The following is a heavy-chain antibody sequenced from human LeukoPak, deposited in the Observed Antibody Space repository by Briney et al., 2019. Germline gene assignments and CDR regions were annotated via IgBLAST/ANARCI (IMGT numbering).Heavy chain of an antibody. Sequence: GGSLRLSCAASGFTFSSFAMTWVRQAPGKGLEWVSSISGSGGSTYYADSVKGRFTISRDNSKNTMYLQMNSLRAEDTAVYYCAREGRGYSYGRHIYDAFDIWGQGTMVTVSS. CDR3: AREGRGYSYGRHIYDAFDI. CDR1: GFTFSSFA. D-gene: IGHD5-18*01. J-gene: IGHJ3*02. V-gene: IGHV3-23*01. CDR2: ISGSGGST.